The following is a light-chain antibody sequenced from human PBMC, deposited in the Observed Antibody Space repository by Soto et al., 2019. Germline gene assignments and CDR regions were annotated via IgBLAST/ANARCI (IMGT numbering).Light chain of an antibody. V-gene: IGLV2-23*01. J-gene: IGLJ2*01. Sequence: QSVLTQPASVSGSPGQSITISCTGTSSDVGSYNLVSWYQQPPGQAPKLMIYEGSKRPSGISNRFSASKSGNTASLTISGLQAEDEADYYCCSYAGSSSVLFGGGTQLTVL. CDR2: EGS. CDR3: CSYAGSSSVL. CDR1: SSDVGSYNL.